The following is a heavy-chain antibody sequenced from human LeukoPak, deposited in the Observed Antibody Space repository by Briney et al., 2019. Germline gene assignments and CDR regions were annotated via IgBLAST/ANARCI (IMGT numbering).Heavy chain of an antibody. D-gene: IGHD4-17*01. V-gene: IGHV4-39*07. Sequence: SETLSLTCTVSGGSISSSSYYWGWIRQPPGKGLEWIGSIYYSGSTYYNPSLKSRVTISVDTSKNQFSLKLSSVTAADTAVYYCARGHGDSLFDYGGQGTLVTVSS. CDR1: GGSISSSSYY. J-gene: IGHJ4*02. CDR2: IYYSGST. CDR3: ARGHGDSLFDY.